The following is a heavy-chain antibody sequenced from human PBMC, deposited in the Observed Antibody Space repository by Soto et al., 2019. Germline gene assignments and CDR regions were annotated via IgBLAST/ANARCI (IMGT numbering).Heavy chain of an antibody. D-gene: IGHD1-26*01. CDR1: GGSISSYY. Sequence: QVQLQESGPGLVKPSETLSLTCTVSGGSISSYYWSWIRQPAGKGLEWLGRIYTSGSTNYTPSLKSRVTMSVDTSKNQFSLKLSSVTAADTAVYYCASNSGSYPLPYFDYWGQGTLVTVSS. J-gene: IGHJ4*02. CDR2: IYTSGST. CDR3: ASNSGSYPLPYFDY. V-gene: IGHV4-4*07.